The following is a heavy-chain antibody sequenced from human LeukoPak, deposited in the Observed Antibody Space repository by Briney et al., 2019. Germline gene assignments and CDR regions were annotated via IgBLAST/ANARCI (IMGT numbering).Heavy chain of an antibody. CDR1: GYTFTGYY. J-gene: IGHJ4*02. D-gene: IGHD3-22*01. CDR2: INPNSGGT. CDR3: ARLYYYDSSGYYGNSDY. Sequence: ASVKVSCKASGYTFTGYYMHWVRQAPGRGLEWMGWINPNSGGTNYAQKFQGRVTMTRDTSISTAYMELSRLRSDDTAVYYCARLYYYDSSGYYGNSDYWGQGTLVTVSS. V-gene: IGHV1-2*02.